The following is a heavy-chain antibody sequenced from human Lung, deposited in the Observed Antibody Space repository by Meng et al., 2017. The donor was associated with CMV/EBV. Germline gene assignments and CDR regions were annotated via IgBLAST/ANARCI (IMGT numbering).Heavy chain of an antibody. V-gene: IGHV4-59*01. D-gene: IGHD3-16*01. J-gene: IGHJ4*01. CDR2: VYYNENTYYTGGT. CDR1: GGSISGYS. CDR3: ERDPLVRGWGSYFAY. Sequence: SETLSLTCTVSGGSISGYSWTWIRQPPGKGLEWIGYVYYNENTYYTGGTNYNPFLKSRVTMSVDTSQNQFSLKLSSVTSADTAVYYCERDPLVRGWGSYFAYWGQGTLVTVSS.